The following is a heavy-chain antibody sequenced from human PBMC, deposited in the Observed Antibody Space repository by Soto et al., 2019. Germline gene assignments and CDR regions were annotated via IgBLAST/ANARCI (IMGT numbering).Heavy chain of an antibody. CDR1: GYSFTSYW. CDR3: ASPYCSCGSCPYGLDV. D-gene: IGHD2-15*01. Sequence: GESLNISCKGSGYSFTSYWISWVRQMPGKGLEWMGRIDPSDSYTNYSPSFQGHVTISADKSISTAYLQWSSLKASDTARYYCASPYCSCGSCPYGLDVWGQGNTVTVSS. J-gene: IGHJ6*02. CDR2: IDPSDSYT. V-gene: IGHV5-10-1*01.